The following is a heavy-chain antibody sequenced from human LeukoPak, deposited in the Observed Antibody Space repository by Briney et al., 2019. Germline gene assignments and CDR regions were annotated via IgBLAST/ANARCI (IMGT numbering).Heavy chain of an antibody. Sequence: GGSLRLSCAAPGFTFSSYGMHWVRQAPGKGLEWVAVIWYDGSNKYYADSVKGRFTISRDNSKNTLYLQMNSLRAEDTAVYYCARVKVATRGLDYWGQGTLVTVSS. J-gene: IGHJ4*02. CDR3: ARVKVATRGLDY. CDR2: IWYDGSNK. V-gene: IGHV3-33*01. D-gene: IGHD5-12*01. CDR1: GFTFSSYG.